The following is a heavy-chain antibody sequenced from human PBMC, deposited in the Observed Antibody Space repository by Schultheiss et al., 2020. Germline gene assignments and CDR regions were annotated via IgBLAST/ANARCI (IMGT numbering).Heavy chain of an antibody. Sequence: SETLSLTCDVSGYSISSGYYWSWIRQPPGKGLEWIGQIYYSEYATYNPSLKSRVTISVDTSKDHFSLRLNSVTAADTAVYYCARRRVFVSITTRRGSAFDSWGQGTLVTVSS. CDR2: IYYSEYA. CDR3: ARRRVFVSITTRRGSAFDS. J-gene: IGHJ4*02. D-gene: IGHD6-6*01. CDR1: GYSISSGYY. V-gene: IGHV4-38-2*01.